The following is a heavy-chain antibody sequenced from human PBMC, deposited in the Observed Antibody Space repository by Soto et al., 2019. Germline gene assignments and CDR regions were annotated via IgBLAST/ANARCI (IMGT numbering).Heavy chain of an antibody. Sequence: QLQLQESGSGLVKPSQTLSLTCAVSGGSISSGGYSWGWIRQPPGKGLEWIGYIYHSGSTYYNPSLKSRVTISVDRSKNQFSLKLSSVTAAETAVYYCARAGGLGAVAVDYWGQGTLVTVSS. CDR3: ARAGGLGAVAVDY. J-gene: IGHJ4*02. D-gene: IGHD6-19*01. CDR2: IYHSGST. V-gene: IGHV4-30-2*01. CDR1: GGSISSGGYS.